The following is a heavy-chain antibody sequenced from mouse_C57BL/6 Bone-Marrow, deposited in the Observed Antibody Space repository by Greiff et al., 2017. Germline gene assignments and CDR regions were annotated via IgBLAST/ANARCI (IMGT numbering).Heavy chain of an antibody. J-gene: IGHJ3*01. Sequence: QVQLKQPGAELVKPGASVKMSCKASGYTFTSYWITWVKQRPGQGLEWLGDIYPGSGSTNYNEKFKSKATLTVDTSSSTAYMQLSSLTSADSAVYYCARVATVLEAYWGQGTLVTVSA. V-gene: IGHV1-55*01. CDR2: IYPGSGST. CDR3: ARVATVLEAY. CDR1: GYTFTSYW. D-gene: IGHD1-1*01.